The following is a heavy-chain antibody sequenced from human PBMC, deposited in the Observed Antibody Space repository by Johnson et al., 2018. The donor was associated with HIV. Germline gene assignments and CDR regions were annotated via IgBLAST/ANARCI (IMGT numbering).Heavy chain of an antibody. Sequence: QVQLVESGGGLVKPGGSLRLSCAASGFTFSDYYMSWIRQAPGKGLEWVSYISSSGSTIYYADSVKGRFTISRDNTKNPLYLQMKSLRTEGPAVYYCANLGDYGGNNGFDIWGQGTMVTVSS. CDR3: ANLGDYGGNNGFDI. CDR2: ISSSGSTI. CDR1: GFTFSDYY. J-gene: IGHJ3*02. V-gene: IGHV3-11*04. D-gene: IGHD4-23*01.